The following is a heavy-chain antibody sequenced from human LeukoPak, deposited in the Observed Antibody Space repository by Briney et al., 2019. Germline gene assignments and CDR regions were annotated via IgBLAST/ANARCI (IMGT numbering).Heavy chain of an antibody. CDR3: ARTIPHSSGWYSWDYYYYGMDV. D-gene: IGHD6-19*01. J-gene: IGHJ6*02. Sequence: SETLSLTCTVSGGSISSYYWSWIRQPAGKGLEWIGRIYTSGSTNYNPSLKSRVTTSVDTSKNQFSLKLSSVTAADTAVYYCARTIPHSSGWYSWDYYYYGMDVWGQGTTVTVSS. V-gene: IGHV4-4*07. CDR1: GGSISSYY. CDR2: IYTSGST.